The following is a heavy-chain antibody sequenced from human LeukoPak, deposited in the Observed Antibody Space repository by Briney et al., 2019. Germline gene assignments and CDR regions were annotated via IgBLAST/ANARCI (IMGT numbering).Heavy chain of an antibody. CDR2: ISSSSSYI. D-gene: IGHD3-10*01. V-gene: IGHV3-21*01. CDR3: ARDRSGLLWFGEPTNYYYYGMDV. J-gene: IGHJ6*02. CDR1: GFTFSSYA. Sequence: GGSLRLSCAASGFTFSSYAMSWVRQAPGKGLEWVSSISSSSSYIYYADSVKGRFTISRDNAKNSLYLQMNSLRAEDTAVYYCARDRSGLLWFGEPTNYYYYGMDVWGQGTTVTVSS.